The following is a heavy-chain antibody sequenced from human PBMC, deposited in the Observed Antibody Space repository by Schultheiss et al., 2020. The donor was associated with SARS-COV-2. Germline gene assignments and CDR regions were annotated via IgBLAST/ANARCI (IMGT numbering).Heavy chain of an antibody. Sequence: GESLKISCAASGFTFSSYSMNWVRQAPGKGLEWVSAISGSGGSTYYADSVKGRFTISRDNAKNSLYLQMNSLRAEDTAVYYCARARYYDSSGYPDYWGQGTLVTVSS. D-gene: IGHD3-22*01. CDR2: ISGSGGST. CDR3: ARARYYDSSGYPDY. V-gene: IGHV3-21*01. J-gene: IGHJ4*02. CDR1: GFTFSSYS.